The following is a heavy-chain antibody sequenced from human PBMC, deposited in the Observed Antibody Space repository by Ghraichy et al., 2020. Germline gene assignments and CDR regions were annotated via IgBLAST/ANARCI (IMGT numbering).Heavy chain of an antibody. D-gene: IGHD4/OR15-4a*01. CDR3: ARIRSGANWYNTDYTSFDY. V-gene: IGHV4-39*07. CDR2: IYYNGNT. Sequence: SETLSLTCAVSGGSISSSSYYWGWIRQPPGKGLEWIGTIYYNGNTYYSPSLKSRLTISVDTSENHFSLSLNSVTAADTAVYYCARIRSGANWYNTDYTSFDYWGPGTLVAVSS. CDR1: GGSISSSSYY. J-gene: IGHJ4*02.